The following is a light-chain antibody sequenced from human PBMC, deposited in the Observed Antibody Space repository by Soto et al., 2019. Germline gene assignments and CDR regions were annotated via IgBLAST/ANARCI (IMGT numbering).Light chain of an antibody. J-gene: IGKJ1*01. Sequence: DIQMTQSPSSLSASVGDRATITGRASQNIRDSLNWYQQKPGKATKFLIYASSSFKSRVPSRFSGSVSETHFTHTISSLQPEDCATYYCQQSYSTPLTCGQGTKV. CDR3: QQSYSTPLT. V-gene: IGKV1-39*01. CDR2: ASS. CDR1: QNIRDS.